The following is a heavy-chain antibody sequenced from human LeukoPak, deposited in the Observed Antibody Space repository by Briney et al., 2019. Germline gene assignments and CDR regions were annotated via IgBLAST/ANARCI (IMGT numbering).Heavy chain of an antibody. Sequence: GASVKVSCKASGGTFSSYAISWVRQAPGQGLEWMGGIIPIFGTANYAQKFQGRVTITTDESTSTAYMELSSLRSEDTAVYYCARGTIFGVVPDYWGQGTLVTVSS. D-gene: IGHD3-3*01. CDR2: IIPIFGTA. J-gene: IGHJ4*02. CDR3: ARGTIFGVVPDY. CDR1: GGTFSSYA. V-gene: IGHV1-69*05.